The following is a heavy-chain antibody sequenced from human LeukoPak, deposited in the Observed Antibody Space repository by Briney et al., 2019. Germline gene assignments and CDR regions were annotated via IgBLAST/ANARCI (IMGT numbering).Heavy chain of an antibody. V-gene: IGHV1-69*01. J-gene: IGHJ4*02. CDR2: IIPIFGTA. CDR1: GCTFSSYA. CDR3: ARRTAMDSYFDY. D-gene: IGHD5-18*01. Sequence: GSSVTVSCKASGCTFSSYAISWVRQAPGQGLEWMGGIIPIFGTANYAQKFHGRVTITADESTSTAYMELSSLRSEDTAVYYCARRTAMDSYFDYWGQGTLVTVSS.